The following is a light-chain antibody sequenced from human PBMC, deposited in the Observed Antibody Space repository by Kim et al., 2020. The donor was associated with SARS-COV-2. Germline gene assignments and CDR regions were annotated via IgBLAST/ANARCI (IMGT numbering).Light chain of an antibody. CDR1: QDFSYY. V-gene: IGKV1-16*01. J-gene: IGKJ1*01. Sequence: ASVGDRVTISCRASQDFSYYLAWFQQKPGKAPKSLIYAASRLQSGVPSRFSGSGSGTEFTLTISNLQPEDFATYYCQQYKFYQWTFGQGTKVDIK. CDR3: QQYKFYQWT. CDR2: AAS.